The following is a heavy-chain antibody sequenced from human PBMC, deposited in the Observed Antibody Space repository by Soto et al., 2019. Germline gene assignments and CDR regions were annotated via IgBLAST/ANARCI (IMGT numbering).Heavy chain of an antibody. V-gene: IGHV1-3*01. Sequence: ASVKVSCKASGYTFTSYAIHWVRQAPGQRLEWMGWINAGNGNTKYSQKFQGRVTITRDTSASTAYMELSSLRSEDTALYYCARILGYCSGGSCDYWGQGTLVTGSS. D-gene: IGHD2-15*01. J-gene: IGHJ4*02. CDR1: GYTFTSYA. CDR2: INAGNGNT. CDR3: ARILGYCSGGSCDY.